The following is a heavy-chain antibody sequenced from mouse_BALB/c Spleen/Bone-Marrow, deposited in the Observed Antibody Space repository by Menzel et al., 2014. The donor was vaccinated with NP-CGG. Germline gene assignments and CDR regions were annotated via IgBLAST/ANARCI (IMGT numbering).Heavy chain of an antibody. D-gene: IGHD2-3*01. CDR2: IRSGGGYI. V-gene: IGHV5-9-3*01. CDR1: GFTFNHYA. CDR3: ARQESIYDGYYGGFAY. J-gene: IGHJ3*01. Sequence: EVQGVESGGGLVKPGGALNLSCAASGFTFNHYAMSWVHPTPERRLEWVTTIRSGGGYISYPDSVKGQFTISRDNAKNTLYLQMSSLRSEDTAMYYCARQESIYDGYYGGFAYWGQGTLVTVSA.